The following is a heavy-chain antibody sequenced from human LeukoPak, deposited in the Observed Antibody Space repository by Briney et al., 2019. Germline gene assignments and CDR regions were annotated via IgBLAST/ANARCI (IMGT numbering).Heavy chain of an antibody. V-gene: IGHV4-39*07. CDR1: GGSISTSSYY. CDR3: ARSGGLWLLTYYFDY. Sequence: SETLSLTCTVSGGSISTSSYYWGWVRRPPGKGLEWIGSIYYSGSTYYNPSLKSRVTISVDTSKNQLSLKLSSVTAADTAVYFCARSGGLWLLTYYFDYWGQGTLVTVSS. J-gene: IGHJ4*02. D-gene: IGHD3-22*01. CDR2: IYYSGST.